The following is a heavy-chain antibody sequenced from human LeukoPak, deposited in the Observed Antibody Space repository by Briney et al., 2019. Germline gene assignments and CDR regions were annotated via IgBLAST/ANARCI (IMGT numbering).Heavy chain of an antibody. V-gene: IGHV1-2*02. Sequence: ASVKVSCKASGYTFTGYYMHWVRQAPGQGLEWIGWINPDSGGTNYAQKFQGRVTMTRDTSISTAYMELSRLRSDDTAVYYCARRKKDYGDYSFDYWGQGTLVTVSS. CDR2: INPDSGGT. CDR3: ARRKKDYGDYSFDY. D-gene: IGHD4-17*01. J-gene: IGHJ4*02. CDR1: GYTFTGYY.